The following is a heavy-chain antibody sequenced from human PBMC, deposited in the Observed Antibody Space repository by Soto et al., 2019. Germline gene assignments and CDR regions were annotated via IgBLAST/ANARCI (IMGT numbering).Heavy chain of an antibody. CDR2: ISGSGGST. CDR1: GFTFSSYA. J-gene: IGHJ4*02. CDR3: AKDLGVTMVRGASDY. D-gene: IGHD3-10*01. Sequence: EVQLLESGGGLVQPGGSLRLSCAASGFTFSSYAMSWVRQAPGKGLEWVSAISGSGGSTYYADSVKGRFTISRDNSKNTLYLQRNSLTAEDTAVYYCAKDLGVTMVRGASDYWGQGPLVTASS. V-gene: IGHV3-23*01.